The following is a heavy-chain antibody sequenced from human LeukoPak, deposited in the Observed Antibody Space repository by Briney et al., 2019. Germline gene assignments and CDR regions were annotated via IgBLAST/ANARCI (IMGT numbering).Heavy chain of an antibody. V-gene: IGHV4-34*01. CDR2: INHSGST. Sequence: SETLSLTCAVYGGSFSGYYWSWIRQPPGKGLEWIGEINHSGSTNYNPSLKSRVTISVDTSKNQFSLKLSSVTAADTAVYYCARGRRPIRPFDYWGQGTLVTVSS. J-gene: IGHJ4*02. CDR1: GGSFSGYY. CDR3: ARGRRPIRPFDY. D-gene: IGHD1-1*01.